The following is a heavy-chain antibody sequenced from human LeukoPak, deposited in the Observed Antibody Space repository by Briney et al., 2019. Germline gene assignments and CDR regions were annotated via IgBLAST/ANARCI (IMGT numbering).Heavy chain of an antibody. CDR1: GFTFSSYS. CDR2: ISSSGSYI. V-gene: IGHV3-21*01. J-gene: IGHJ4*02. D-gene: IGHD3-22*01. CDR3: AREVFITPDY. Sequence: PGGSLRLSCAASGFTFSSYSMNWVRQAPGKGLEWVSSISSSGSYIYYADSVKGRFTISRDNAKNSLYLQMNSLRAEDTAVYYCAREVFITPDYWGQGTLVTVSS.